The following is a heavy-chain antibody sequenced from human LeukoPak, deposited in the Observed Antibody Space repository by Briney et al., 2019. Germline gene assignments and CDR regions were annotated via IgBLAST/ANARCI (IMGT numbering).Heavy chain of an antibody. CDR3: ASSGVVVPAAPYYYYYYMDV. J-gene: IGHJ6*03. D-gene: IGHD2-2*01. V-gene: IGHV1-2*02. Sequence: ASVKVSCKASGYTFTGYYMHWVRQAPGQGLEWMGWINPNSGGTNYAQKFQGRVTMTRDTSISTAYMELSRLRSDDTAVYYCASSGVVVPAAPYYYYYYMDVWGKGTTVTVSS. CDR1: GYTFTGYY. CDR2: INPNSGGT.